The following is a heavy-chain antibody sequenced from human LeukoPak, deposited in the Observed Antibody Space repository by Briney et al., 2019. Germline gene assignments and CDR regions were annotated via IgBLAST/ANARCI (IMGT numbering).Heavy chain of an antibody. V-gene: IGHV4-59*01. J-gene: IGHJ4*02. CDR2: IYYSGNT. CDR3: ARVRLVGYDILTGYYSFDY. CDR1: GGSISTYS. Sequence: SETLSLTCTVPGGSISTYSWSWIRQPPGKGLEWIGYIYYSGNTNYNPSLKSRVTISVDTSKNQFSLKLSSVTAADTAVYDCARVRLVGYDILTGYYSFDYWGQGTLVTVSS. D-gene: IGHD3-9*01.